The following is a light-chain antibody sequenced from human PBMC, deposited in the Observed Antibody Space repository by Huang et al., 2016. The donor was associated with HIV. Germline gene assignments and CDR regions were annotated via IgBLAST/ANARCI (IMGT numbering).Light chain of an antibody. CDR2: GAH. V-gene: IGKV3-20*01. CDR3: HQYGGSPPFT. J-gene: IGKJ3*01. CDR1: QSVSSNY. Sequence: EIVLTQSPGTLSFSQGERANLSGRASQSVSSNYFSWYQHQRGQSPRLLIYGAHSRATVIPHRFNGSGSETDFTLTIERLQPEDCAVYYCHQYGGSPPFTFGPGITVDIK.